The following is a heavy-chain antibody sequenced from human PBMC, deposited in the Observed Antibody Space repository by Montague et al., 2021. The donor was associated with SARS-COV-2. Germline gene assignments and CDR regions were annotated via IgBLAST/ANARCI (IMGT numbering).Heavy chain of an antibody. Sequence: SETLSLTCTGSGSSITSHYWSWIRQAPGKGLGWIAYIYSSGSASYNPSLRSRATMSVDKSTNQFSLRLNSVTAADTAVYYCARVFRGQRLAFDFWGQGALVIVSS. CDR2: IYSSGSA. D-gene: IGHD6-25*01. J-gene: IGHJ4*02. V-gene: IGHV4-59*11. CDR1: GSSITSHY. CDR3: ARVFRGQRLAFDF.